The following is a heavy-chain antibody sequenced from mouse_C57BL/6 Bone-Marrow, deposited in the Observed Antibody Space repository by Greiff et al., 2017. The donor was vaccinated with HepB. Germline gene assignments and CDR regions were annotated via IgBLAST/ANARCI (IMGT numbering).Heavy chain of an antibody. CDR3: TRISHYGSSLYYFDY. CDR1: GYTFTDYE. D-gene: IGHD1-1*01. J-gene: IGHJ2*01. V-gene: IGHV1-15*01. Sequence: QVQLQQSGAELVRPGASVTLSCKASGYTFTDYEMHWVKQTPVHGLEWIGAIDPETGGTAYNQKFKGKAILTADKSSSTAYMELRSLTSEDSAVYYCTRISHYGSSLYYFDYWGQGTTLTVSS. CDR2: IDPETGGT.